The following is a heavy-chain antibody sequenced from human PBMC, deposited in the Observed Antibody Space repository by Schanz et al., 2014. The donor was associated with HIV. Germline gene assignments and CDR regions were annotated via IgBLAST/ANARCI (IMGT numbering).Heavy chain of an antibody. D-gene: IGHD3-10*01. CDR2: LSGSGSNI. J-gene: IGHJ4*02. CDR3: ARLRGFLWFGDHPYSFDY. V-gene: IGHV3-21*04. CDR1: GFTFNSYG. Sequence: QLVESGGGVVQPGRSLRLSCAASGFTFNSYGMHWVRQAPGKGLEWVSSLSGSGSNIYYADSVKGRFTISRDNGKNSLFLQMNSLRAEDTAVYYCARLRGFLWFGDHPYSFDYWGQGTLVTVSS.